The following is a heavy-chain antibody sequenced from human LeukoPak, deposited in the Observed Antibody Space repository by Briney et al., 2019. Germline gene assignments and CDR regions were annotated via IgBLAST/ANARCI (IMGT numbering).Heavy chain of an antibody. V-gene: IGHV6-1*01. CDR1: GDSVSSNSAA. J-gene: IGHJ4*02. CDR2: TYYRSKWYN. Sequence: SQTLSLTCAISGDSVSSNSAAWNWIRQSPSRGLEWLGRTYYRSKWYNDYAVSVKSRITINPDTSKNQFSLQLNSVTPEDTAVYYCARDHPSIAVAGYHFDYWGQGTLVTVSS. D-gene: IGHD6-19*01. CDR3: ARDHPSIAVAGYHFDY.